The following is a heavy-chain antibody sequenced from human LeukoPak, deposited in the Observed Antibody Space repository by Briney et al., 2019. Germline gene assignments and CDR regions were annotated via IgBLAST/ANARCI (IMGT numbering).Heavy chain of an antibody. Sequence: GASVKVSCKASGYIFNHYYMHWVRQAPGQGLEWMGWINPNSGGTNYAQKFQGRVTMTRDTSISTAYMELSRLRSDDTAVYYCARDTSSGWYGKIDYWGQGTLVTVSS. CDR3: ARDTSSGWYGKIDY. CDR1: GYIFNHYY. V-gene: IGHV1-2*02. D-gene: IGHD6-19*01. J-gene: IGHJ4*02. CDR2: INPNSGGT.